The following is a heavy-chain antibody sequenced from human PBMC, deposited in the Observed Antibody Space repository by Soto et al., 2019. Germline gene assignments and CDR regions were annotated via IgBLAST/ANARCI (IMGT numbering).Heavy chain of an antibody. CDR1: GGSFSAYY. CDR2: IIHSEST. D-gene: IGHD1-26*01. J-gene: IGHJ6*02. Sequence: SETLSLTCAVYGGSFSAYYWSWVRQPPGKGLEWIGEIIHSESTKYNPSLKSRVSISVDTSKNQFSLRLSSVTAADTAVYYCERQRPTDGRWEFANYYGMDGWGQGTPVTVSS. V-gene: IGHV4-34*12. CDR3: ERQRPTDGRWEFANYYGMDG.